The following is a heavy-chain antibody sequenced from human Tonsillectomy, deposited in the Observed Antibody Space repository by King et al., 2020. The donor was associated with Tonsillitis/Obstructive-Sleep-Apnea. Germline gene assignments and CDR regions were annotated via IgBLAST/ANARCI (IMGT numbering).Heavy chain of an antibody. CDR1: GFTFSSYE. V-gene: IGHV3-48*03. Sequence: VQLVESGGGLVQPGGSLRLSCAASGFTFSSYEMNWVRQAPGKGLEWVSYISSSGSTIYYADSVKGRFTISRDNAKNSLYLQMNSLRAEDTAVYYCAGWKENYGSSTSCNKGFDSWGRGTRFTVPS. D-gene: IGHD2-2*02. J-gene: IGHJ4*02. CDR3: AGWKENYGSSTSCNKGFDS. CDR2: ISSSGSTI.